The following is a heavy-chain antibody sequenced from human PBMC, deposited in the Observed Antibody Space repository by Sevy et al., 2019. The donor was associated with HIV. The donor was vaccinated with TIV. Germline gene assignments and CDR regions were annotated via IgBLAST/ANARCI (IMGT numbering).Heavy chain of an antibody. J-gene: IGHJ6*02. CDR2: INPKSGAT. V-gene: IGHV1-2*02. D-gene: IGHD3-3*01. CDR1: GYTFTDTGYY. CDR3: ARESYDFWTGPVDYDYGMDV. Sequence: ASVKVSCKASGYTFTDTGYYVHWVRQAPGQGLEWMGWINPKSGATNHAQKFQGRVTMTRDTSVSTANMDLSRLRSEDTAVYYCARESYDFWTGPVDYDYGMDVWGQGTTVTVSS.